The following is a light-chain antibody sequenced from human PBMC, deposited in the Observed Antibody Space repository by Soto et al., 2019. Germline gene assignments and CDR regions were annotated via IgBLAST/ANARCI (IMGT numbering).Light chain of an antibody. J-gene: IGLJ1*01. CDR1: SSDDGGYNY. V-gene: IGLV2-14*01. CDR2: DVT. Sequence: QSALTQPASVSGSPGQSITISCTGSSSDDGGYNYVSWYQQHPVKAPKLMIYDVTNRPSGVSDRFSGSKSGNTASLTISGLQAEDEADYYCSSYTSSSTPYVFGTGTKLTVL. CDR3: SSYTSSSTPYV.